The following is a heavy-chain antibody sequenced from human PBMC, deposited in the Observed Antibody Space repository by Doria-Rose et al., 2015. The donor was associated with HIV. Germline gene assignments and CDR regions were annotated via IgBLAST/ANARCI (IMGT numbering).Heavy chain of an antibody. J-gene: IGHJ4*02. CDR1: GDSISHYY. V-gene: IGHV4-59*01. CDR3: ARVLSGTYDY. CDR2: IFYTGST. Sequence: QVQLQESGPGLVKPSETLSLTCSVSGDSISHYYWSWIRQPPGKGLEYIGDIFYTGSTNYSTSLKSRVSMSLDTSKNKFSLRLSSVTAADTAVYYCARVLSGTYDYWGQGTLVTVSS. D-gene: IGHD1-26*01.